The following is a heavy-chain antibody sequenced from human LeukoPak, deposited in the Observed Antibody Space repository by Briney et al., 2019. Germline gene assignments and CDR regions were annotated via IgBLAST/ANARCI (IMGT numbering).Heavy chain of an antibody. V-gene: IGHV3-21*04. CDR3: ARGRGRNPSGYYYYMDV. J-gene: IGHJ6*04. CDR2: ISGSSSYI. Sequence: GGSLRLSCAASGFTFSRHNMNSVRQAPGKGLEWVSSISGSSSYIYYADSVKGRFTISRDNSKGTLYLLMSSLRADDTAVYYCARGRGRNPSGYYYYMDVWGKGTTVTISS. CDR1: GFTFSRHN. D-gene: IGHD3-16*01.